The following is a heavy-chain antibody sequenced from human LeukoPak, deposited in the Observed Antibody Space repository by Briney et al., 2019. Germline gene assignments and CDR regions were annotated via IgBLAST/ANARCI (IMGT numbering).Heavy chain of an antibody. D-gene: IGHD3-10*01. CDR3: ARDQAGSGHYADY. J-gene: IGHJ4*02. V-gene: IGHV3-30*02. CDR1: GFTFSNYA. CDR2: IRYDGSSK. Sequence: PGGSLRLSCAASGFTFSNYAMHWVRQAPGEGLEWLAYIRYDGSSKYYADFVKGRFTISRDNSKNTLYLQMNSLRAEDTAVYYCARDQAGSGHYADYWGQGTLVTVSS.